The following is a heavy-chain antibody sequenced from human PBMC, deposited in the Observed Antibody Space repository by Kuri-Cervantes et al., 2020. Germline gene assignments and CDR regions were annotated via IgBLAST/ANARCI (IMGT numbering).Heavy chain of an antibody. CDR2: MNPNSGKT. J-gene: IGHJ5*02. CDR3: ARDHPGYSSSWFGWFDP. CDR1: GFTFTSYD. D-gene: IGHD6-13*01. Sequence: ASVKVSCKASGFTFTSYDIIWVRQATGQGLEWMGWMNPNSGKTAYAQKFQGRVTMTRNTSISTAHMELSSLRSEDTAVYYCARDHPGYSSSWFGWFDPWGQGTLVTVSS. V-gene: IGHV1-8*02.